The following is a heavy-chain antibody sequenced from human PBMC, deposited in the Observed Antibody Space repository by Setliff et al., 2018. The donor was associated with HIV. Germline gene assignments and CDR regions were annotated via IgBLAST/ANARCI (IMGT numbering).Heavy chain of an antibody. J-gene: IGHJ4*02. D-gene: IGHD3-22*01. CDR3: ARVGYYDTSFDY. V-gene: IGHV4-34*01. CDR2: INHSGST. CDR1: GGSFSGYY. Sequence: ETLSLTCDVYGGSFSGYYWSWIRQPPGKGLEWIGKINHSGSTNYNPSLKSRVTISVDTSKNQFSLRLSSVTAADTAVYYCARVGYYDTSFDYWGQGTLVTVSS.